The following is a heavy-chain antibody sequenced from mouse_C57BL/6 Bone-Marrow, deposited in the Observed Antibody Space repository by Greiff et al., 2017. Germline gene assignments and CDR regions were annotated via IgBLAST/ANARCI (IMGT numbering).Heavy chain of an antibody. J-gene: IGHJ4*01. CDR2: IHPNGGCP. D-gene: IGHD2-4*01. CDR3: ARSYDYDDYTMDY. CDR1: GYTFTNYW. V-gene: IGHV1-64*01. Sequence: VQLQQPGAELVMPGASVKLSCKASGYTFTNYWMHWVKQRPGQGLEWIGMIHPNGGCPDYNKKFKGEATLSVDKSSRTAYMELNSLTSEDSAVYSCARSYDYDDYTMDYWGQGTAVTVTS.